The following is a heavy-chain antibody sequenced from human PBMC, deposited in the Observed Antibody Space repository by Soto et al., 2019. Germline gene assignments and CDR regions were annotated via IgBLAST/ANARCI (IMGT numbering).Heavy chain of an antibody. D-gene: IGHD5-12*01. CDR2: VNPDSGNT. Sequence: QVQLVQSGAEVKKPGASVMVSCKASGYTFTSYDINWVRQATGQGPEWVGWVNPDSGNTVNAQKSQHRVTTTRAPSLRTAYIELNGLRSEDTAVYFCVRGYSGYNQRYGMDVWGQGTTVTVSS. CDR1: GYTFTSYD. CDR3: VRGYSGYNQRYGMDV. J-gene: IGHJ6*02. V-gene: IGHV1-8*01.